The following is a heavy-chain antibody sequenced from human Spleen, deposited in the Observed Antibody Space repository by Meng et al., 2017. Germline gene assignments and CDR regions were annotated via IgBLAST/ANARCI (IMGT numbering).Heavy chain of an antibody. Sequence: SETLSLTWTVSGYSISSGHFWGWIRQPPGKGLEWIGTIYHGGNTYYNPSLKSPVTIAVDTSKNQFSLKLSSVTAADTAVYYCAVSSLWHGFDYWGQGTLVTVSS. CDR3: AVSSLWHGFDY. CDR1: GYSISSGHF. J-gene: IGHJ4*02. V-gene: IGHV4-38-2*02. CDR2: IYHGGNT. D-gene: IGHD6-19*01.